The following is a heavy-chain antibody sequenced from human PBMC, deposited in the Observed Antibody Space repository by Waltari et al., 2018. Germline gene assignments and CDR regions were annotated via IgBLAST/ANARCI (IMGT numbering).Heavy chain of an antibody. D-gene: IGHD2-8*01. J-gene: IGHJ4*02. Sequence: QVQLVESGGGVVQPGRSLRLSCAASGFTFSSYAMHWVRQAPGKGLEWVAVISYDGSNKYYADAVKGRFTISRDNSKNTLYLQMNSLRAEDTAVYYGARVPDIVLMVYDLDYWGQGTLVTVSS. CDR1: GFTFSSYA. V-gene: IGHV3-30-3*01. CDR2: ISYDGSNK. CDR3: ARVPDIVLMVYDLDY.